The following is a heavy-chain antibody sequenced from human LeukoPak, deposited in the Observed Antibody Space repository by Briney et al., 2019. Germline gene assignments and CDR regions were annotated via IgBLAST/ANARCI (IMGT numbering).Heavy chain of an antibody. V-gene: IGHV3-23*01. J-gene: IGHJ4*02. CDR2: ITSRGEST. CDR3: ARDRPNYYGSDGHYYRRDGDY. D-gene: IGHD3-22*01. CDR1: GFTFSIYA. Sequence: GSLRLSCAASGFTFSIYAMSWVRQAPGKGLQWVSSITSRGESTWYVDSVKGRFTITGDNSENTLYLQMHSLRAEDTAVYYCARDRPNYYGSDGHYYRRDGDYWGRGTLVSVSS.